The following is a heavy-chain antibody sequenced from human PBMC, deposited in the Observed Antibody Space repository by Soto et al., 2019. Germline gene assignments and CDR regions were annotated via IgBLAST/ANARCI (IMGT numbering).Heavy chain of an antibody. Sequence: SQTLSLTCAISGDSVSSNTAAWNWIRSSPSRGLEWLGRTYYRSNWRHDYAVSVKSRITVNPDTSKNHSSLQLNSVTPDDTAVYYCARGVAVSGFDLWGQGTLVSVS. J-gene: IGHJ4*02. CDR2: TYYRSNWRH. D-gene: IGHD6-19*01. CDR3: ARGVAVSGFDL. V-gene: IGHV6-1*01. CDR1: GDSVSSNTAA.